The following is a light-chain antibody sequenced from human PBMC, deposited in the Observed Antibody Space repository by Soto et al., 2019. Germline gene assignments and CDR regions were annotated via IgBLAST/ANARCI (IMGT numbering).Light chain of an antibody. CDR1: QSISGW. Sequence: DIQMTQSPSTLSASVGDRVTITCRASQSISGWLAWYQQKPGKPPKLLIYDASSLEGGVPSRFSGSGSGTDFTLTISRLEPEDFAVYYCQQYGSSPWTFGQGTKVDIK. V-gene: IGKV1-5*01. CDR3: QQYGSSPWT. CDR2: DAS. J-gene: IGKJ1*01.